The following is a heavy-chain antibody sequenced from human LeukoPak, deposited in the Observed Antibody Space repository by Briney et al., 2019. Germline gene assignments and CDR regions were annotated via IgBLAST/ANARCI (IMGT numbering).Heavy chain of an antibody. CDR2: IYHSGST. D-gene: IGHD2-2*01. Sequence: PSETLSLTCAVSGGSISSSNWWSWVRQPSGKGLEWIGEIYHSGSTNYNPSLKSRVTISVDKSKNQFSLKLSSVTAADTAVYYCARNLYCSSTSCHAGGAFDIWGQGTMVTVSS. J-gene: IGHJ3*02. CDR1: GGSISSSNW. V-gene: IGHV4-4*02. CDR3: ARNLYCSSTSCHAGGAFDI.